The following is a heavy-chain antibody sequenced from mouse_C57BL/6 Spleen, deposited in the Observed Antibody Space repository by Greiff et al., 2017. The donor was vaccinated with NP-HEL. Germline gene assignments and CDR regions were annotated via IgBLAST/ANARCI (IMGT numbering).Heavy chain of an antibody. Sequence: EVKLVESGPGLVKPSQSLSLTCSVTGYSITSGYYWNWIRQFPGNKLEWMGYISYDGSNNYNPSLKNRISITRDTSKNQFFLKLNSVTTEDTATYYCAREHYYGSRDWYFDVWGTGTTVTVSS. CDR3: AREHYYGSRDWYFDV. D-gene: IGHD1-1*01. CDR2: ISYDGSN. J-gene: IGHJ1*03. V-gene: IGHV3-6*01. CDR1: GYSITSGYY.